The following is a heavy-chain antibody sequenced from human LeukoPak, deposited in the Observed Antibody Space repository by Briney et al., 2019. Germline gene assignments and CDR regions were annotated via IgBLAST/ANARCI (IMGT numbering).Heavy chain of an antibody. J-gene: IGHJ4*02. D-gene: IGHD3-3*01. Sequence: SETLSLTCTVSGGSISSSSYYWGWIRQPPGKGLEWIGSIYYSGSTYYNPSLKSRVTISVDTSKNQFSLKLSSVTAADTAVYYCARGDYDFWSGLPGSPSDYWGQGTLVTVSS. V-gene: IGHV4-39*01. CDR3: ARGDYDFWSGLPGSPSDY. CDR2: IYYSGST. CDR1: GGSISSSSYY.